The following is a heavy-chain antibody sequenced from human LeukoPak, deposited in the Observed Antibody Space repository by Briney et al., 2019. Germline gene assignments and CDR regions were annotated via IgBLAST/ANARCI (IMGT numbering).Heavy chain of an antibody. CDR3: ARATPTPFDY. CDR1: GGSIRSYY. Sequence: SETLSLTCTVSGGSIRSYYWSWMRQPPGKGLEWIGYIHYSGSTYYNPSLKSRVTISVDTSKNQFSLKLSSVTAADTAVYYCARATPTPFDYWGQGTLVTVSS. CDR2: IHYSGST. V-gene: IGHV4-59*08. J-gene: IGHJ4*02.